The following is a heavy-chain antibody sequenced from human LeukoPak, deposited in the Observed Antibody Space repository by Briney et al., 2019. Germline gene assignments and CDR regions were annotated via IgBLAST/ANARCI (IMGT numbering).Heavy chain of an antibody. Sequence: QPGGSLRLSCAASGFTFSNFGMHWVRQAPGKGLEWVAFIRFDGTSEFYADSVKARFTISRDNSQNTVSLQLNNLRIEDTALYYCAKTYSSDPSGHYYYMDVWGKGTTVTVSS. CDR2: IRFDGTSE. CDR3: AKTYSSDPSGHYYYMDV. CDR1: GFTFSNFG. D-gene: IGHD3-3*01. V-gene: IGHV3-30*02. J-gene: IGHJ6*03.